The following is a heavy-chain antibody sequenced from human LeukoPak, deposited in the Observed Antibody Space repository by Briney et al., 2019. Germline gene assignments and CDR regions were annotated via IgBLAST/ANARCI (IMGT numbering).Heavy chain of an antibody. CDR2: IWYDGSNK. Sequence: PGGSLRLSCAASGFTFSSYGMHWVRQAPGKGLEWVAVIWYDGSNKYYADSVKGRFTISRDNSKNTLYLQMNSLRAEDTAVYYCARGIRRSCGGDCYDLGDYWGQGTLVTVSS. CDR3: ARGIRRSCGGDCYDLGDY. D-gene: IGHD2-21*02. J-gene: IGHJ4*02. V-gene: IGHV3-33*01. CDR1: GFTFSSYG.